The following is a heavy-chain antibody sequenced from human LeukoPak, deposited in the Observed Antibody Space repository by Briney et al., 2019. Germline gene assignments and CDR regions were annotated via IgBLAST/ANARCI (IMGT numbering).Heavy chain of an antibody. Sequence: PGGSLTLSCPVSGFTVSGDYMSWLRQAPGKGLEWVSVIYSGGSTYYADSVKGRFTISRDNSKNMLYLEMNSLRAEDTAVYYCARHDWFDPWGQGTLVTVSS. CDR2: IYSGGST. V-gene: IGHV3-53*01. D-gene: IGHD3-3*01. CDR1: GFTVSGDY. CDR3: ARHDWFDP. J-gene: IGHJ5*02.